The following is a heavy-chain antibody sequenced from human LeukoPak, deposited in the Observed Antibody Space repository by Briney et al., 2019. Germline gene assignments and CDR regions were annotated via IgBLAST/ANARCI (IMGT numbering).Heavy chain of an antibody. CDR3: ARGDYGDFYYFDY. D-gene: IGHD4-17*01. J-gene: IGHJ4*02. CDR2: ISGSGGST. Sequence: PGGSLRLSCAASGFTFSSYAMSWVRQAPGKGLEWVSAISGSGGSTYYADSVKGRFTISRDNSKNTLYLQMNSLRAEDTAVYYCARGDYGDFYYFDYWGQGTLVTVSS. V-gene: IGHV3-23*01. CDR1: GFTFSSYA.